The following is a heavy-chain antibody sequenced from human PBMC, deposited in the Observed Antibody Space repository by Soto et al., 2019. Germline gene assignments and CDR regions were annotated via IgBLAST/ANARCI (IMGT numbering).Heavy chain of an antibody. Sequence: GGSLRLSCAASGFTFGSYAMHWVRQAPGKGLEWVAVISYDGSNKYYADSVKGRFTISRDNSKNTLYLQMNSLRAEDTAVYYWARPRYQLLSYFAYPGQGTLVLVSS. V-gene: IGHV3-30-3*01. CDR3: ARPRYQLLSYFAY. CDR1: GFTFGSYA. D-gene: IGHD2-2*01. CDR2: ISYDGSNK. J-gene: IGHJ4*02.